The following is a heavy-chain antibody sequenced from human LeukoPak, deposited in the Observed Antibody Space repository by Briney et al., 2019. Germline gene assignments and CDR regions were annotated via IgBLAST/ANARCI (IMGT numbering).Heavy chain of an antibody. CDR3: ARNLGTTVTKAPGY. Sequence: PGGSLRLSCAASGFTFSTYWMHWVRQAPGKGLVWVSRIKGDGTITTYADSVRGRFTISRDNAKNTLYLQMNSLRAEDTAVYYCARNLGTTVTKAPGYWGQGTLVTVSS. V-gene: IGHV3-74*03. CDR1: GFTFSTYW. CDR2: IKGDGTIT. D-gene: IGHD4-17*01. J-gene: IGHJ4*02.